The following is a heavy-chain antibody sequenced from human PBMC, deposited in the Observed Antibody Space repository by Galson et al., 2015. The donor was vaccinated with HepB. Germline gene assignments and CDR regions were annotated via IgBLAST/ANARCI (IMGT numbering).Heavy chain of an antibody. CDR3: AKLPIAAAGTNAFDI. CDR1: GFTFSSYG. Sequence: SLRLSCAASGFTFSSYGMHWVRQAPGKGLEWVAVISYDGSNKYYADSVKGRFTISRDNSKNTLYLQMNSLRAEDTAVYYCAKLPIAAAGTNAFDIWGQGTMVTVSS. V-gene: IGHV3-30*18. CDR2: ISYDGSNK. D-gene: IGHD6-13*01. J-gene: IGHJ3*02.